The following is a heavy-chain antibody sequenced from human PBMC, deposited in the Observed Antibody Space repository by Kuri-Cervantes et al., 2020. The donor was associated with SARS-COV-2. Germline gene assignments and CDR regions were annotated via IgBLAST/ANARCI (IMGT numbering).Heavy chain of an antibody. Sequence: GSLRLSCTVSGASVSSYYWTWIRQPPGKGLEWITYVYYSGNTNSNPFLKSRVTISLDTSKNQFSLKLTSVTAADTAVYYCARSQHSTSRFYYYGVDLWGQGTTVTVSS. D-gene: IGHD6-6*01. CDR3: ARSQHSTSRFYYYGVDL. CDR1: GASVSSYY. CDR2: VYYSGNT. J-gene: IGHJ6*02. V-gene: IGHV4-59*08.